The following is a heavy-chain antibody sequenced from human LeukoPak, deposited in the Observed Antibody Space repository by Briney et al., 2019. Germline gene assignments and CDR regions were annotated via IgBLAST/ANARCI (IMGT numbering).Heavy chain of an antibody. CDR3: ARVGGLLLYYFDY. CDR2: IYYSAST. D-gene: IGHD1-26*01. V-gene: IGHV4-59*12. J-gene: IGHJ4*02. Sequence: SETLSLTCTVSGGSISSYYWGWIRQPPGKGLECIGYIYYSASTYYNPSLKSRVTISVDTSKNQFSLKLSSVTAADTAVYYCARVGGLLLYYFDYWGQGTLVTVSS. CDR1: GGSISSYY.